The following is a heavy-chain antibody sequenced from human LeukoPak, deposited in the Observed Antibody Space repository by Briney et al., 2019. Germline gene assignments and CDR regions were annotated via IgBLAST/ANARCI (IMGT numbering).Heavy chain of an antibody. CDR3: ASTLPDIVVVPAAHAFDI. CDR2: IIPIFGTA. J-gene: IGHJ3*02. D-gene: IGHD2-2*01. Sequence: GSSVKVSCKASGGTFSSYAISWVRQAPGQGLEWMGRIIPIFGTANYAQKFQGRVTITTDEYTSTAYMELSSLRSEDTAVYYCASTLPDIVVVPAAHAFDIWGQGTMVTVSS. V-gene: IGHV1-69*05. CDR1: GGTFSSYA.